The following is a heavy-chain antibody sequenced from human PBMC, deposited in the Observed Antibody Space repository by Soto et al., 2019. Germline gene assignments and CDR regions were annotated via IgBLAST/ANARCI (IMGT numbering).Heavy chain of an antibody. CDR2: ISAYNGNT. D-gene: IGHD2-2*02. V-gene: IGHV1-18*04. CDR1: GYTFTSYG. J-gene: IGHJ6*02. Sequence: ASVKVSCKASGYTFTSYGISWVRQAPGQGLEWMGWISAYNGNTNYAQKLQGRVTMTTDTSTSTAYMELGSLRSDDTAVYYCARVGYCSSTSCYTGYYYYGMDVWGQGTTVTVSS. CDR3: ARVGYCSSTSCYTGYYYYGMDV.